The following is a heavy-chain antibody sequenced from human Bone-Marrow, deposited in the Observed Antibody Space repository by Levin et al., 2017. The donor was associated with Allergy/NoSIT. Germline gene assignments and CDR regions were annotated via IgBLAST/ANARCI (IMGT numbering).Heavy chain of an antibody. Sequence: GGSLRLSCAASGFTVSSNYMSWVRQAPGKGLEWVSVIYSGGSTYYADSVKGRFTNSRDNSKNTLYLQMNSLRAEDTAVYYCASPLRPYSSGCPYYWGQGTLVTVSS. D-gene: IGHD6-19*01. CDR1: GFTVSSNY. CDR2: IYSGGST. V-gene: IGHV3-53*01. J-gene: IGHJ4*02. CDR3: ASPLRPYSSGCPYY.